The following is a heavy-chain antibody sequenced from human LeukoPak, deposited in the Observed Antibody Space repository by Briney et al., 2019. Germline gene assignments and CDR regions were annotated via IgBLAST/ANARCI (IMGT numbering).Heavy chain of an antibody. Sequence: SETLSLTCTVSGGSISSYYWSWIRQPPGKGLEWIGYIYYSGSTNYNPSLKSRVTISVDTSKNQFSLKLSSVTAADTAVYYCARSEDYYGSGTIGYWGQGTLVTVSS. D-gene: IGHD3-10*01. CDR2: IYYSGST. CDR3: ARSEDYYGSGTIGY. J-gene: IGHJ4*02. V-gene: IGHV4-59*01. CDR1: GGSISSYY.